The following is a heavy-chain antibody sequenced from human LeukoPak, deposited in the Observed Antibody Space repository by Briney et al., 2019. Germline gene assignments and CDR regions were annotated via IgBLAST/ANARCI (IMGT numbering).Heavy chain of an antibody. CDR1: GGSISSSGYF. V-gene: IGHV4-39*07. CDR3: AREAVSWSYDSSGRPFDY. D-gene: IGHD3-22*01. CDR2: IYYSGST. Sequence: SETLSLTCTVSGGSISSSGYFWGWIRQPPGKGLEWMGNIYYSGSTYFNPSLESRVTISIDTSKNQFSLNLSSVTAADTAVYYCAREAVSWSYDSSGRPFDYWGQGTLVTVSS. J-gene: IGHJ4*02.